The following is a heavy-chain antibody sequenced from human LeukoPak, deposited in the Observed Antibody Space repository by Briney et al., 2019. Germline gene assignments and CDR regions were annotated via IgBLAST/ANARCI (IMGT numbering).Heavy chain of an antibody. V-gene: IGHV3-33*08. J-gene: IGHJ4*02. CDR3: ARAPVAASYYFDY. D-gene: IGHD6-19*01. Sequence: GGSLRLSCAASGFTVSSYVMHWVRQAPGKGLEWVAVIWSDGSNKYYADSVKGRFAISRDNSKNTLYLQMNTLRVEDTAVYYCARAPVAASYYFDYWGQGTLVTVSS. CDR2: IWSDGSNK. CDR1: GFTVSSYV.